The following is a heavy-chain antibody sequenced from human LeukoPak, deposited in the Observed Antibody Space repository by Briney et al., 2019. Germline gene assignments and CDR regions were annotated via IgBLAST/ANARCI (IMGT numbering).Heavy chain of an antibody. CDR1: CGSTSCYY. D-gene: IGHD5-18*01. CDR2: IYYSGNT. Sequence: SDILSLTNTFACGSTSCYYWCLSRQPAEKGLEWIGYIYYSGNTNYNPSLKSRVTISVDTSKNPVSLKLSSVTAADTAVYSCARHPSAMALFAYWGQGTLVTVSS. J-gene: IGHJ4*02. CDR3: ARHPSAMALFAY. V-gene: IGHV4-59*08.